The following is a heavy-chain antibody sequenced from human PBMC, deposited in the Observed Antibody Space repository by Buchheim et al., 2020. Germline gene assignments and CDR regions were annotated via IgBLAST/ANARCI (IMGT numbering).Heavy chain of an antibody. J-gene: IGHJ5*02. CDR2: INHSGST. Sequence: QVQLQQWGAGLLKPSETLSLTCAVYGGSFSGYYWSWIRKPPGKGLEWIGEINHSGSTNYNSSLKSRVTISVDTSKNQFSLKLSSVTAADRAVYYCTKGHIRWLLLRLGWCDPWGQGTL. CDR3: TKGHIRWLLLRLGWCDP. CDR1: GGSFSGYY. D-gene: IGHD3-22*01. V-gene: IGHV4-34*01.